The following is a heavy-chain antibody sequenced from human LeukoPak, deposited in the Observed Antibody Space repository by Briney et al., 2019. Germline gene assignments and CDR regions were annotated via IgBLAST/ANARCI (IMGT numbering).Heavy chain of an antibody. V-gene: IGHV3-48*02. Sequence: GGSLRLSCAASGFTFSSYNMNWVRQAPGKGLEWVSYISSSSSTKYHADSVKGRFTISRDNAKNSLYLQMNSLRDEDTAVYYCARDGAMDGPDFDYWGQGTLVTVSS. CDR2: ISSSSSTK. J-gene: IGHJ4*02. CDR3: ARDGAMDGPDFDY. D-gene: IGHD5-18*01. CDR1: GFTFSSYN.